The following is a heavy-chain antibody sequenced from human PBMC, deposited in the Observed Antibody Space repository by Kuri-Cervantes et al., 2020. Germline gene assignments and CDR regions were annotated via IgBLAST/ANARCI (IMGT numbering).Heavy chain of an antibody. CDR1: GGSFSGYY. Sequence: AEALSLTCAVYGGSFSGYYWCWIRQPPGKGLEWIGEINHSGSTNYNPSLKSRVTMSVDTSKNQFSLRLSSLTAADTAVYYCLSMFSGYAYVDYWGQGTPVTVSS. CDR2: INHSGST. J-gene: IGHJ4*02. V-gene: IGHV4-34*01. D-gene: IGHD3-16*01. CDR3: LSMFSGYAYVDY.